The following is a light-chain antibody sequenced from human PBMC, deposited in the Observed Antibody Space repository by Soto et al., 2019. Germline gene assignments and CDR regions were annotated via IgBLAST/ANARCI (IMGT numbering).Light chain of an antibody. Sequence: QSALTQPASVSGSPGQSITISCTGTNSDVGSYNLVSWYQQYPGKAPKLLIYEGDMRPSGVSNRFSGSKSGNTASLTISGLQAEDEADYYCCSYAGSSTLVFGGGTKLTVL. CDR2: EGD. CDR3: CSYAGSSTLV. V-gene: IGLV2-23*01. J-gene: IGLJ2*01. CDR1: NSDVGSYNL.